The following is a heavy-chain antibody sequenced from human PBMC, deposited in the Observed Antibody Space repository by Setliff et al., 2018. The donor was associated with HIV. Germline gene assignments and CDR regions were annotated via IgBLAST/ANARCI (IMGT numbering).Heavy chain of an antibody. V-gene: IGHV1-24*01. CDR1: GYTVTELS. CDR3: ATRIRDGHRGYGYFDF. D-gene: IGHD5-12*01. J-gene: IGHJ4*02. Sequence: RASVKVSCKVSGYTVTELSINWVRQAPGKGPEWMGGFDPEDNKIVYAQKFQGRVTTTEDTSTDTAYMELSSLRPVDTAVYYCATRIRDGHRGYGYFDFWGQGTLVTVSS. CDR2: FDPEDNKI.